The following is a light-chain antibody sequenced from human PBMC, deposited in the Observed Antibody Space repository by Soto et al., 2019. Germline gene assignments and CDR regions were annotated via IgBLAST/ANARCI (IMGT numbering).Light chain of an antibody. CDR1: QSISSW. CDR2: DAS. CDR3: QQYNTYPIT. Sequence: DIPMTQSPSTLSASVGDRVTITCRASQSISSWLAWYQQKPGKAPKLLIYDASSLESGVPSRFGGSGSGTEFTLTISSLQPDDFATYYCQQYNTYPITFGQGTRLEIK. V-gene: IGKV1-5*01. J-gene: IGKJ5*01.